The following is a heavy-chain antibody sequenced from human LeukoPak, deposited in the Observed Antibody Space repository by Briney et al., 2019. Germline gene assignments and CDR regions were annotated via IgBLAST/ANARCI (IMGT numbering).Heavy chain of an antibody. CDR3: ARSYYSDSSGYRLFDY. CDR1: GGSISSSGYS. J-gene: IGHJ4*02. Sequence: PSETLSLTCAVSGGSISSSGYSWSWIRQPPGKGLEWIGYIYHSGSTYYNPSLKSRVTISVDRSKNQFSLRLSSVTAADTAVYYCARSYYSDSSGYRLFDYWGQGTLVTVSS. CDR2: IYHSGST. V-gene: IGHV4-30-2*01. D-gene: IGHD3-22*01.